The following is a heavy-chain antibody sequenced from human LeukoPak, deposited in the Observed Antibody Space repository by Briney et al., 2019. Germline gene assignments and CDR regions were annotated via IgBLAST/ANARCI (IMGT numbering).Heavy chain of an antibody. Sequence: ASVKVSCKASGYTFTIYDFNWVRQATGQRPEWMGWMSPNGGDTGYAQKFQDRVTMTRNTSISTAYMELSSLRSGDTAVYYCAGGPPNWGYDYWGPGTLVTVSS. V-gene: IGHV1-8*01. J-gene: IGHJ4*02. CDR3: AGGPPNWGYDY. CDR1: GYTFTIYD. D-gene: IGHD7-27*01. CDR2: MSPNGGDT.